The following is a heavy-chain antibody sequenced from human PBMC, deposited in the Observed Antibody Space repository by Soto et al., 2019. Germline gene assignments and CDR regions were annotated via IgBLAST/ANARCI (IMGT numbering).Heavy chain of an antibody. D-gene: IGHD2-21*01. Sequence: EVQLLESGGGLVQPGGSLRLSCAASGFTISTFAMTWVRQAPGKGLECVSGVTGSGGQIHYADSVKGRFTISKDNSKNTLYLQMSNLREEDKALYYCAKHAVYKDGLWLMDSWGQGTLVTVSS. V-gene: IGHV3-23*01. CDR2: VTGSGGQI. CDR3: AKHAVYKDGLWLMDS. J-gene: IGHJ5*02. CDR1: GFTISTFA.